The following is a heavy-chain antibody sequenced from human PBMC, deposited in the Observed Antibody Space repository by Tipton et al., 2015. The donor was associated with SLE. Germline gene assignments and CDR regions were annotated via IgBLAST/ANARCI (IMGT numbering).Heavy chain of an antibody. CDR3: AKGNIFGVTSGIHYYHYYMDV. J-gene: IGHJ6*03. CDR2: ISGDGGDT. Sequence: GSLRLSCEASGFTFSRYVMTWVRRASGKGLEWVSAISGDGGDTYFADSVKDRFTISRDNFKNTLYLEMRSLRAEDTAIYYCAKGNIFGVTSGIHYYHYYMDVWGKGTTVTVSS. CDR1: GFTFSRYV. V-gene: IGHV3-23*01. D-gene: IGHD3-3*01.